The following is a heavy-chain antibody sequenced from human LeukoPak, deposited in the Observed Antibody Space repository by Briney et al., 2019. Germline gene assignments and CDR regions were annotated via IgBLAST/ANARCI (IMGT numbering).Heavy chain of an antibody. CDR2: IKKDGSEK. CDR1: GFISSSYY. J-gene: IGHJ4*02. CDR3: ARDCWGIKVMDGFDN. D-gene: IGHD2-8*01. V-gene: IGHV3-7*01. Sequence: GGSLRLSCTASGFISSSYYMSWVRQAPGKGLEWVANIKKDGSEKKYVDSVKGRFTISRDNAKNSLYLQMNSLRAEDTAVYYCARDCWGIKVMDGFDNWGQGTLVTVSS.